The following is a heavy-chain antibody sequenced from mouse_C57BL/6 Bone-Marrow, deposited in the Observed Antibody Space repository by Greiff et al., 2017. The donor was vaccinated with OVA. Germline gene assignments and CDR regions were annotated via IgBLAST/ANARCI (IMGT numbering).Heavy chain of an antibody. Sequence: QVQLQQSGAELARPGASVKLSCKASGYTFTSYGISWVKQRTGKGLEWIGEIYPRSGYTYYNEKFKGKATLTADKSSSTAYMELRSLTSEDSAVYFCARKGNGYYVYFDYWGQGTTLTVSS. J-gene: IGHJ2*01. CDR1: GYTFTSYG. D-gene: IGHD2-3*01. CDR3: ARKGNGYYVYFDY. CDR2: IYPRSGYT. V-gene: IGHV1-81*01.